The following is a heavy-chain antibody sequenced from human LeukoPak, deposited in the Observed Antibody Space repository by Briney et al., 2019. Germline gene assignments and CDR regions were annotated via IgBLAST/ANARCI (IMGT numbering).Heavy chain of an antibody. Sequence: SETLSLTCTVSGGSISSGGYYWSWIRQPPGKGLEWIGYIYYSGSTNYNPSLKRRVTISVDTSKNQFSLKLSSVTAADTAVYYCARASSWYRAFDIWGQGTMVTVSS. J-gene: IGHJ3*02. CDR1: GGSISSGGYY. D-gene: IGHD6-13*01. CDR2: IYYSGST. CDR3: ARASSWYRAFDI. V-gene: IGHV4-61*08.